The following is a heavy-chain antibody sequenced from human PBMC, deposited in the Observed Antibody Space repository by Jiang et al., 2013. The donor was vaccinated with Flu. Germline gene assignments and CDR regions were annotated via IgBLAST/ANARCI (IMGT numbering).Heavy chain of an antibody. V-gene: IGHV2-70*01. CDR1: GFSLSTSGMC. Sequence: KPTQTLTLTCTFSGFSLSTSGMCVSWIRQPPGKALEWLALIDWDDDKYYSTSLKTRLTISKDTSKNQVVLTMTNMDPVDTATYYCARSWLSGWYGFFDYWGQGTPGHRLL. CDR3: ARSWLSGWYGFFDY. D-gene: IGHD6-19*01. CDR2: IDWDDDK. J-gene: IGHJ4*02.